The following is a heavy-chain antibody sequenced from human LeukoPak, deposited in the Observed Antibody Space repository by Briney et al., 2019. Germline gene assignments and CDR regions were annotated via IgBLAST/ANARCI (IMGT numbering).Heavy chain of an antibody. Sequence: GSSLRLSCAASGFTFRSYTMHWVRQAPGKGLEWVAVISNDGSNKYYAESVKGRSTISRDNTNNTLYLQMNSLRAEDTAVYYCANYASRSGWPLPFDHWGQGILVIVYS. J-gene: IGHJ4*02. D-gene: IGHD6-19*01. CDR2: ISNDGSNK. CDR1: GFTFRSYT. V-gene: IGHV3-30*04. CDR3: ANYASRSGWPLPFDH.